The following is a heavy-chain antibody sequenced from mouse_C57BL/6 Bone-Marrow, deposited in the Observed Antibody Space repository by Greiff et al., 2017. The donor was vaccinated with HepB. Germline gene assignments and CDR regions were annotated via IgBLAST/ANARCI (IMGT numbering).Heavy chain of an antibody. CDR3: ALIYYDYDGSFAY. CDR1: GFNIKNTY. Sequence: EVQLQESVAELVRPGASVKLSCTASGFNIKNTYMHWVKQRPEQGLEWIGRIDPANGNTKYAPKFQGKATITADTSSNTAYLQLSSLTSEDTAIYYCALIYYDYDGSFAYWGQGTLVTVSA. V-gene: IGHV14-3*01. CDR2: IDPANGNT. D-gene: IGHD2-4*01. J-gene: IGHJ3*01.